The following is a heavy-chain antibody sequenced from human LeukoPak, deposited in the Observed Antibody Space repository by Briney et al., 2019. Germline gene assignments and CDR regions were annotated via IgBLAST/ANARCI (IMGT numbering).Heavy chain of an antibody. V-gene: IGHV3-7*01. Sequence: SGGSLRLSCAASGFTFSSYWISWVRQAPGKGLEWVANIKQDGSEKYYVDSVKGRFTISRDNAKNSLHLQMNSLRAEDTAVYYCARTVGSFDIWGQGTMVTVSS. D-gene: IGHD4-17*01. CDR3: ARTVGSFDI. J-gene: IGHJ3*02. CDR2: IKQDGSEK. CDR1: GFTFSSYW.